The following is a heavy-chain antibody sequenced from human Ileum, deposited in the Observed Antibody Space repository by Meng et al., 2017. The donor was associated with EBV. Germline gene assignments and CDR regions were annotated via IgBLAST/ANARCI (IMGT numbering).Heavy chain of an antibody. CDR3: ATQNWNYEAGY. CDR2: IYDGGNT. V-gene: IGHV4-39*01. D-gene: IGHD1-7*01. J-gene: IGHJ4*02. CDR1: GGSISNNAYY. Sequence: LQLPEAGPGLVKPSETLSLTCTVSGGSISNNAYYWGWIRQPPGKGLEWIGTIYDGGNTYYHPSLKSRLTISVDTSRNQFSLKLSSVTAADTAVYYCATQNWNYEAGYWGQGTLVTVSS.